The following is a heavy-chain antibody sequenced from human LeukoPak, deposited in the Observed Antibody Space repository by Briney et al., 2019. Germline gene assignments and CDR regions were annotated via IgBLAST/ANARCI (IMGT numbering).Heavy chain of an antibody. J-gene: IGHJ4*02. CDR3: ARGPVGGVVAEGYFDY. CDR1: GFTVSSNY. D-gene: IGHD2-15*01. Sequence: GGSLRLSCAASGFTVSSNYMSWVRQAPGKGLEWVSVIYSGGSTYYADSVKGRFTISRDNSKNTLYLQMNSLRAEDTAVYYCARGPVGGVVAEGYFDYWGQGTLVTVSS. CDR2: IYSGGST. V-gene: IGHV3-53*01.